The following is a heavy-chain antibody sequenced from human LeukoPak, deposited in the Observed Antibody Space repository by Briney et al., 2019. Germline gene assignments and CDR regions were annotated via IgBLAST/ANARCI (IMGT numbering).Heavy chain of an antibody. CDR2: MNPNSGNT. V-gene: IGHV1-8*02. J-gene: IGHJ4*02. D-gene: IGHD2-2*01. CDR1: GYTFTSYG. Sequence: ASVKVSCKASGYTFTSYGISWVRQATGQGLEWMGWMNPNSGNTGYAQKFQGRVTMTRNTSISTAYMELSSLRSEDTAVYYCARQSTWGRFDYWGQGTLVTVSS. CDR3: ARQSTWGRFDY.